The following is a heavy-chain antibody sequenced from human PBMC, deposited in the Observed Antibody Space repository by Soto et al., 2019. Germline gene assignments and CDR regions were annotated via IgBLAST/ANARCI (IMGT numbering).Heavy chain of an antibody. J-gene: IGHJ3*02. CDR3: ARGGGVDIVVVVAASAYFDI. V-gene: IGHV4-31*03. Sequence: SETLSLTCTVSGGSISSGGYYWSWIRQHPGKGLEWIGYIYYSGSTYYNPSLKSRVTISVDTSKNQFSLKLSSVTAADTAVYYCARGGGVDIVVVVAASAYFDIWGQGTMVTISS. D-gene: IGHD2-15*01. CDR2: IYYSGST. CDR1: GGSISSGGYY.